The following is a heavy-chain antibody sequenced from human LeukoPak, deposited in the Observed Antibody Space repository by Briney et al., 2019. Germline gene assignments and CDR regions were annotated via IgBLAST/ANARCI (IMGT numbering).Heavy chain of an antibody. J-gene: IGHJ4*02. D-gene: IGHD6-19*01. CDR2: ITGRGAFT. CDR3: ARELFSSLGSSGKYDN. V-gene: IGHV3-23*01. Sequence: GGSLRLSRAASGLTFMKYSMTWVRQAPGKGLEWVSAITGRGAFTDYADSVKGRFTISRDNSRNTLYLQMNNLRVEDTATYYCARELFSSLGSSGKYDNWGQGNLVTVSS. CDR1: GLTFMKYS.